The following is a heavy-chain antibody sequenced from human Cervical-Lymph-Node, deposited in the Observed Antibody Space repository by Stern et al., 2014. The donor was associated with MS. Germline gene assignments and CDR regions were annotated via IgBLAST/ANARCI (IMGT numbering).Heavy chain of an antibody. CDR1: GGSLSSGNHY. CDR3: ARGSREVLLPRFYFDY. V-gene: IGHV4-31*03. D-gene: IGHD3-3*01. Sequence: QLQLQESGPGLVKPSQTLSLTCTVSGGSLSSGNHYWSWIRQHPGNGLEWIGSIYNSGSTYYNPSLNSRVTTQIPTHKNQFSLKLSSVTAADTAVYYCARGSREVLLPRFYFDYWGQGTLVTVSS. CDR2: IYNSGST. J-gene: IGHJ4*02.